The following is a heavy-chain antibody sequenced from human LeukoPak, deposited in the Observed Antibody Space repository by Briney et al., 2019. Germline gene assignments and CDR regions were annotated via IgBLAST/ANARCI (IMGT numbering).Heavy chain of an antibody. CDR3: ARERGGGYTKDYFDY. D-gene: IGHD2-15*01. CDR1: GGSISSSSYY. V-gene: IGHV4-39*07. CDR2: IYYSGTT. J-gene: IGHJ4*02. Sequence: SETLSLTCTVSGGSISSSSYYWGWIRQPPGKGLEWIGSIYYSGTTYYNPSLKSRVTISVDTSKNQFSLKLSSVTAADRAVYYCARERGGGYTKDYFDYWGQGTLVTVSS.